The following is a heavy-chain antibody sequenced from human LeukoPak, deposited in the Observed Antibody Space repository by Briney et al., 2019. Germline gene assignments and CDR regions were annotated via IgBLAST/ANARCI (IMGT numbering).Heavy chain of an antibody. Sequence: PSETLSLTCAVSGYSISSGYYWGWIRQPPGKGLEWIGIIYHSGSTYYNPSLKSRVTISVDTSKNQFSLKLSSVTAADTAVYYCARQKLDYYDSSGYYHDYWGQGTLVTVSS. CDR2: IYHSGST. V-gene: IGHV4-38-2*01. D-gene: IGHD3-22*01. J-gene: IGHJ4*02. CDR1: GYSISSGYY. CDR3: ARQKLDYYDSSGYYHDY.